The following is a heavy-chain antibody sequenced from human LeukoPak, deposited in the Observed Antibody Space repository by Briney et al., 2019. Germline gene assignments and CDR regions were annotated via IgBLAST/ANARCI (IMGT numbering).Heavy chain of an antibody. CDR3: SKTSKLGPTEIDF. Sequence: GGSLRLSCAASGFIVSSNYMSWVRQAPGKGLEWVSAISTSGSSTDYADSVQGRFTISRDNSKRTLYLQMNSLRAEDTAIYYCSKTSKLGPTEIDFWGQGALVTVSS. V-gene: IGHV3-23*01. CDR2: ISTSGSST. D-gene: IGHD1-26*01. J-gene: IGHJ4*02. CDR1: GFIVSSNY.